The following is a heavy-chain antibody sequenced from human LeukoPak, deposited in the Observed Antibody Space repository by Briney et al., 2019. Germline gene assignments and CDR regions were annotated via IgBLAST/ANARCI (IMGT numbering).Heavy chain of an antibody. J-gene: IGHJ4*02. CDR3: AREAADYYGSGSYFDY. CDR2: IYSGGST. CDR1: GFTVSSNY. Sequence: GGSLSLSCAASGFTVSSNYMSWVRQAPGKGLEWVSVIYSGGSTYYADSVKGRFTISRDNSKNTLYLQMNSLRAEDTAVYYCAREAADYYGSGSYFDYWGQGTLVTVSS. D-gene: IGHD3-10*01. V-gene: IGHV3-53*01.